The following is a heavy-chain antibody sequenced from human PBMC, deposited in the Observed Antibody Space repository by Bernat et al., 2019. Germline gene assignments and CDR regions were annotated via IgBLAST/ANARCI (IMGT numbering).Heavy chain of an antibody. CDR1: GFTLSDHY. CDR3: VRRVTGDYFDF. J-gene: IGHJ4*02. D-gene: IGHD2-21*02. CDR2: TRNKARGYTT. V-gene: IGHV3-72*01. Sequence: EVQLVESGGGLVQPGRSLRLSCAVSGFTLSDHYMDWVRQAPGKGLEWVGRTRNKARGYTTEYAASVTGRFSISRDESNNSLYLQMNSLKTEDTAIYYCVRRVTGDYFDFWGQGTLVTVSS.